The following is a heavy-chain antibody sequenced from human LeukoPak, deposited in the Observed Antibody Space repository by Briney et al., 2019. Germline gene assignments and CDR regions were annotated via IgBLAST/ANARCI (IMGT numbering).Heavy chain of an antibody. D-gene: IGHD3-10*01. Sequence: SETLSLTCTVSGGSISSYYWSWIRQPAGKGLEWIGRIYTSGSTNYNPSLKSRVTMSVDTSKNQFSLKLSSVTAADTAVYYCAGLYYYGSGQYYFDYWGQGTLVTVSS. CDR2: IYTSGST. V-gene: IGHV4-4*07. CDR1: GGSISSYY. CDR3: AGLYYYGSGQYYFDY. J-gene: IGHJ4*02.